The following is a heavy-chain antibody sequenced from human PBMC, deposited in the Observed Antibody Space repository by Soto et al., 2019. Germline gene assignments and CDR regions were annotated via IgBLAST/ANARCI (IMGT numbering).Heavy chain of an antibody. Sequence: SETLSLTCTVSGDSFSSDDYYWSWIRQPPGKGLEWIGYISYRVDTYYSPSLKSRVTMSIDTSKNPFSLNVSSVTAADTAVYYCARGAGVAYCGGDCYHFDYWGQGTLVTVSS. D-gene: IGHD2-21*02. J-gene: IGHJ4*02. CDR1: GDSFSSDDYY. CDR2: ISYRVDT. CDR3: ARGAGVAYCGGDCYHFDY. V-gene: IGHV4-30-4*01.